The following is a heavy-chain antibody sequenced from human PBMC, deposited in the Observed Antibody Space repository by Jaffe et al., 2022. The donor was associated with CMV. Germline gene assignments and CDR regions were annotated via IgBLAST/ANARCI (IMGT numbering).Heavy chain of an antibody. J-gene: IGHJ4*02. Sequence: EVQLVESGGGLVKPGGSLRLSCAASGFTFSNAWMTWVRQAPGKGLEWVGRIKSKTDGGTTDYAAPVNGRFTISREDSQNTLYLQMSSLKTEDTGVYYCTTALRWELPDFDYWGQGTLVTVSS. V-gene: IGHV3-15*01. CDR2: IKSKTDGGTT. D-gene: IGHD2-15*01. CDR3: TTALRWELPDFDY. CDR1: GFTFSNAW.